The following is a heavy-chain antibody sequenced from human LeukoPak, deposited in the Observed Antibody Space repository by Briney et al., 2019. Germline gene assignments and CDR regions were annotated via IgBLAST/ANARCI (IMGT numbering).Heavy chain of an antibody. CDR3: AKDWSYGELDAFDI. V-gene: IGHV3-33*06. J-gene: IGHJ3*02. D-gene: IGHD4-17*01. CDR2: IWYDGSNK. Sequence: PGRSLRLSYAASGFTFSSYGMHWVRQAPGKGLEWVAVIWYDGSNKYYADSVKGRFTISRDNSKNTLYLQMNSLRAEDTAVYYCAKDWSYGELDAFDIWGQGTMVTVSS. CDR1: GFTFSSYG.